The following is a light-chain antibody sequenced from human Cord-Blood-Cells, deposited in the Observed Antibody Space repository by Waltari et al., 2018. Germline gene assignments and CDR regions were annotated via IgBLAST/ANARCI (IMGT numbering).Light chain of an antibody. CDR3: QSYDSSLSGWV. Sequence: QSVLTQPPSVSGAPGQRVTISCTGSSSNIGAGYDLHWYQQLPGTAPKLLIYGNSNRPSGVPDRFSGSKSGNSAALAITGLQAEEEADYYCQSYDSSLSGWVFGGGTKLTVL. CDR2: GNS. V-gene: IGLV1-40*01. CDR1: SSNIGAGYD. J-gene: IGLJ2*01.